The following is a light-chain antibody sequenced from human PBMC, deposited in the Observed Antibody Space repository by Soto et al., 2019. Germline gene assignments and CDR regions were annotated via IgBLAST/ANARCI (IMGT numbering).Light chain of an antibody. CDR2: EVS. CDR3: SSYTSSSTRV. CDR1: SSDVGAYDY. Sequence: HSALTQPASVSGFPGQSITISCIGTSSDVGAYDYVSWYQQHPDKAPKLMIYEVSNRPSGVSNRFSGSKSVNTATLTISGLQADDEADYYCSSYTSSSTRVFGTGTKVTVL. V-gene: IGLV2-14*03. J-gene: IGLJ1*01.